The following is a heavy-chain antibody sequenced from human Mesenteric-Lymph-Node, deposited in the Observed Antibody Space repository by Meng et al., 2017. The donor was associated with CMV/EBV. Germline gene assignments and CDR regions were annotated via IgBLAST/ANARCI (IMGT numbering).Heavy chain of an antibody. V-gene: IGHV4-31*02. Sequence: SGGSISSGSSFWSWIRQHPGKGLEWIGYVHNGGSTSYNSSLKSRVSISLDMSRNHLSLTLTSVTAADTAVYYCATASGRPDWYFDLWGRGTLVTVSS. D-gene: IGHD1-26*01. CDR3: ATASGRPDWYFDL. CDR1: GGSISSGSSF. J-gene: IGHJ2*01. CDR2: VHNGGST.